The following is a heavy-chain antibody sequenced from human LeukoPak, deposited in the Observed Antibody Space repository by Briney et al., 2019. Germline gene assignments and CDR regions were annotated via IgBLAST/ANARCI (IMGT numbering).Heavy chain of an antibody. CDR2: IIPIFGTA. CDR3: ARDLLGSASSYSSGAWDY. J-gene: IGHJ4*02. V-gene: IGHV1-69*06. D-gene: IGHD3-22*01. CDR1: GYSFTNYA. Sequence: SVKVSCKASGYSFTNYAINWVRQAPGQVLEWMGGIIPIFGTANYAQKFQGRVTITADKSTSTAYMELSSLRLEDTAVYYCARDLLGSASSYSSGAWDYWGQGTLVTVSS.